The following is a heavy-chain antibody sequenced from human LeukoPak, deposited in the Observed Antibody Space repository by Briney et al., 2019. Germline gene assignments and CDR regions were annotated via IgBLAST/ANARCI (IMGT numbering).Heavy chain of an antibody. V-gene: IGHV3-48*01. D-gene: IGHD3-22*01. CDR3: AREEGGVVASYYYYYYMDV. CDR1: GFTFSSYS. CDR2: ISSSSSTI. Sequence: GGSLRLSCAASGFTFSSYSMNWVRQAPGKGLEWVSYISSSSSTIYYADSVKGRFTISRDNAKNSLYLQMNSLRAEDTAVYYCAREEGGVVASYYYYYYMDVWGKGTTVTVSS. J-gene: IGHJ6*03.